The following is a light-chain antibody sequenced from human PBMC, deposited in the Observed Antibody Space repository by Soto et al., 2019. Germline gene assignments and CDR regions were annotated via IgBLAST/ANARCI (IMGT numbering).Light chain of an antibody. V-gene: IGKV3-11*01. CDR2: DAS. CDR3: QQRSNWPPT. J-gene: IGKJ3*01. CDR1: QSLSSY. Sequence: EIVLTQSPATLSLSPGERATLSCRAGQSLSSYLAWYQQKPGQAPRLLIYDASNRATGTPARFSGSGSGTDFTLTIISLEPEDFAVYYCQQRSNWPPTFGPGTRVEIK.